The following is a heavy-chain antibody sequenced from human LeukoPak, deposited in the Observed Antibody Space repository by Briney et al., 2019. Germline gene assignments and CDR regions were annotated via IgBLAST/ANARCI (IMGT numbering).Heavy chain of an antibody. CDR1: GFAFSSYW. Sequence: GGSLRLSCVASGFAFSSYWMSWVRRAPGKGLEWVANIKQDGGEKYYVDSVKGRFTFSRDNAKNSLFLQMNSLRVEDTAVYYCARLGGSYYTYWGQGTLVTVSS. CDR2: IKQDGGEK. CDR3: ARLGGSYYTY. V-gene: IGHV3-7*01. J-gene: IGHJ4*02. D-gene: IGHD1-26*01.